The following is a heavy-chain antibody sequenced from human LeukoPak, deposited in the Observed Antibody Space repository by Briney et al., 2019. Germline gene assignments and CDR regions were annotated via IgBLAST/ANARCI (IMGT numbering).Heavy chain of an antibody. J-gene: IGHJ3*02. CDR3: ARPLRFLEWTDAFDI. CDR2: IYHSGST. D-gene: IGHD3-3*01. Sequence: PSETLSLTXAVSGYSISSGYYWGWIRQPPGKGLEWIGSIYHSGSTYYNPSLKSRVTISVDTSKNQFSLKLSSVTAADTAVYYCARPLRFLEWTDAFDIWGQGTMVTVSS. V-gene: IGHV4-38-2*01. CDR1: GYSISSGYY.